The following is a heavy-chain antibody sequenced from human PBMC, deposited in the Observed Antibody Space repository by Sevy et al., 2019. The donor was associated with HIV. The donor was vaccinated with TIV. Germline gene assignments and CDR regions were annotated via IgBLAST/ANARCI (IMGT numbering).Heavy chain of an antibody. J-gene: IGHJ6*02. Sequence: GGSLRLSCAASGFTFSSYWMSWVRQAPGKGLEWVANIKLDGSEKSYLDSVKGRFTISRDNAKNSLYLQMNSLRAEDTAVYYCAREGSGYYDFWSGYGGNYYYGLDVWGQGTTVTVSS. D-gene: IGHD3-3*01. CDR2: IKLDGSEK. CDR3: AREGSGYYDFWSGYGGNYYYGLDV. V-gene: IGHV3-7*01. CDR1: GFTFSSYW.